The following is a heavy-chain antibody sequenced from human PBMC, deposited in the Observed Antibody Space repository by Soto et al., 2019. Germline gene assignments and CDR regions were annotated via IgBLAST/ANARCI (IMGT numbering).Heavy chain of an antibody. J-gene: IGHJ4*02. CDR2: ISYSGST. CDR1: GGSISSYY. CDR3: ARMISSTASGPFFDY. D-gene: IGHD6-6*01. Sequence: SETLSLTCTVSGGSISSYYCSWIRQPPGKGLEWIGYISYSGSTNHNPSLKSRVTISVHTSKNQFSLRLSSVTAADTAVYYCARMISSTASGPFFDYWGQGILVTVSS. V-gene: IGHV4-59*08.